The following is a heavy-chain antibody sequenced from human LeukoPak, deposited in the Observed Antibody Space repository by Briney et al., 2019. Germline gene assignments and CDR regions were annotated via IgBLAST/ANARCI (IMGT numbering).Heavy chain of an antibody. D-gene: IGHD3-22*01. V-gene: IGHV4-4*07. CDR3: AVDYYDSSGYYFDY. CDR1: GGSISSYY. J-gene: IGHJ4*02. CDR2: IYTSGST. Sequence: KASETLSLTCTVSGGSISSYYWSWIRQPAGKGLEWIGRIYTSGSTNYNPSLKSRVTMSVDTSKNQFSLKLSSVTAADTAVYYCAVDYYDSSGYYFDYWGQGTLVTVSS.